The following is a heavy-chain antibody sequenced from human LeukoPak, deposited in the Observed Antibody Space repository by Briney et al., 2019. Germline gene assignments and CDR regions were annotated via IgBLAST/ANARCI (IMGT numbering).Heavy chain of an antibody. CDR1: GFIFSSYW. J-gene: IGHJ3*02. CDR3: ASQLGDASDI. V-gene: IGHV3-7*01. CDR2: IKQDGSEK. Sequence: GGSLRLSCAASGFIFSSYWMSWVSQAPGKGLEWVANIKQDGSEKYYVDSVKGRFTISRDNAKNSLYLQMNSLRAEDTAVYYCASQLGDASDIWGQGTMVTVSS. D-gene: IGHD6-13*01.